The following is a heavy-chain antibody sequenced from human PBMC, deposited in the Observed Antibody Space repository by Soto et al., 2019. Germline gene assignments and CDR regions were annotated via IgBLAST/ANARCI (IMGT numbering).Heavy chain of an antibody. D-gene: IGHD3-3*01. Sequence: GGSLRLSCAASGFTFSSYGMHWVRQAPGKGLEWVAVISYDGSNKYYADSVKGRFTISRDNSKNTLYLQMNSLRAEDTAVYYCAKVSHFTYYDFWSGSLYYFDYWGQGTLVTVSS. J-gene: IGHJ4*02. V-gene: IGHV3-30*18. CDR2: ISYDGSNK. CDR3: AKVSHFTYYDFWSGSLYYFDY. CDR1: GFTFSSYG.